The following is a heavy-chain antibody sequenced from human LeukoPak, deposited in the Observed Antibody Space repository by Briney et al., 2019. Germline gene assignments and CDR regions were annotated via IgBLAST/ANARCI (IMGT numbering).Heavy chain of an antibody. CDR1: GFTFSSYG. Sequence: GGSLRFSCAASGFTFSSYGMHWVRQAPGKGLEWVAFIRYDGSNKYYADSVKGRFTISRDNSKNTLYLQINSLRAEDTAVYYCAKGGYRPYYDFWSGYQIDYWGQGTLVTVSS. J-gene: IGHJ4*02. CDR2: IRYDGSNK. V-gene: IGHV3-30*02. CDR3: AKGGYRPYYDFWSGYQIDY. D-gene: IGHD3-3*01.